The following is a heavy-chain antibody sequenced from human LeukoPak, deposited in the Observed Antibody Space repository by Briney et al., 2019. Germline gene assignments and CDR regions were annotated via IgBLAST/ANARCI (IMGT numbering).Heavy chain of an antibody. V-gene: IGHV1-46*01. D-gene: IGHD6-6*01. CDR2: INPSGGST. J-gene: IGHJ6*02. CDR1: GYTFTSCY. CDR3: ASNSGLVKHYYYYYGMDV. Sequence: ASVKVSCKASGYTFTSCYMHWVRQAPGQGLEWMGIINPSGGSTSYAQKFQGRVTMTRDTSTSTVYMELSSLRSEDTAVYYCASNSGLVKHYYYYYGMDVWGQGTTVTVSS.